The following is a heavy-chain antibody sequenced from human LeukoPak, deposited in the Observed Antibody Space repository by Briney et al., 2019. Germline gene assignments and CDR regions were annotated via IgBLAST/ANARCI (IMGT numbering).Heavy chain of an antibody. V-gene: IGHV4-34*01. CDR2: IDHSGST. CDR1: GGSFSGYY. Sequence: KPSETLSLTCAGYGGSFSGYYWSWIRQPPGKGLEWIGEIDHSGSTNYNPSLKSRVTISVDTSKNQFSLKLSSVTAADTAVYYCASKVGTLYFDYWGQGTLVTVSS. D-gene: IGHD1-26*01. CDR3: ASKVGTLYFDY. J-gene: IGHJ4*02.